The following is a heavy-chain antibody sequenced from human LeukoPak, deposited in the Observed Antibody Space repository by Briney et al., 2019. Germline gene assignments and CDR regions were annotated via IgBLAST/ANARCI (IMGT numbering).Heavy chain of an antibody. CDR3: ARTQQWLVLGFDP. CDR2: NSSNGRTI. CDR1: GFTYSDYY. V-gene: IGHV3-11*01. J-gene: IGHJ5*02. Sequence: GGPLRLFCAPSGFTYSDYYMSWLRQAPGKGREWISYNSSNGRTIYYADSVKGRFTISRDNAGKSVYLQMNRLRAEDTAIYYCARTQQWLVLGFDPWGQGTLVTVSS. D-gene: IGHD6-19*01.